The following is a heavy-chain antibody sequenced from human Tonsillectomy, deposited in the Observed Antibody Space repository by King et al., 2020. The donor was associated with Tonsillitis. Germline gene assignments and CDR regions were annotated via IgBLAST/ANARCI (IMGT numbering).Heavy chain of an antibody. J-gene: IGHJ4*02. V-gene: IGHV4-39*01. CDR3: ARQPRGGLLLFGKDIQFDY. D-gene: IGHD3-22*01. CDR1: GGSISSSSYY. Sequence: QLQESGPGLVKPSETLSLTCTVSGGSISSSSYYWGWIRQPPGKGLEWIGSVYYSGSTYYNPSLRSLVTISVDMSKNEFSLKLSSGTASDTALFFCARQPRGGLLLFGKDIQFDYWGQGTLVTVSS. CDR2: VYYSGST.